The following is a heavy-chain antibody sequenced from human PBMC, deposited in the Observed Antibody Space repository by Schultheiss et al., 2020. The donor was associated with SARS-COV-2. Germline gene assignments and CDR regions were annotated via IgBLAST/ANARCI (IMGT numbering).Heavy chain of an antibody. V-gene: IGHV4-4*07. CDR2: IYTSGST. CDR1: GGSISSYY. D-gene: IGHD3-10*01. CDR3: ARGGWFLDIDY. Sequence: SQTLSLTCTVSGGSISSYYWSWIRQPAGKGLEWIGRIYTSGSTNYNPSLKSRVTISVDTSKNQFSLKLSSVTAADTAVYYCARGGWFLDIDYWGQGTLVTVSS. J-gene: IGHJ4*02.